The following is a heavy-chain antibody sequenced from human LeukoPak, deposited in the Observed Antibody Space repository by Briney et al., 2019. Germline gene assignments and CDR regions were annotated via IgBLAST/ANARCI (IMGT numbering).Heavy chain of an antibody. CDR3: ARQPIYEAYFDF. Sequence: EGSLRLSCAASGFPFDRYWMSWVRLAPGKGLEWVANIKHDGSEKTFVDSVKGRFTISRNNAENSLYLQMNSLRAEDTAVYYCARQPIYEAYFDFWGQGTLVTVSS. V-gene: IGHV3-7*01. CDR1: GFPFDRYW. J-gene: IGHJ4*02. CDR2: IKHDGSEK. D-gene: IGHD3-16*01.